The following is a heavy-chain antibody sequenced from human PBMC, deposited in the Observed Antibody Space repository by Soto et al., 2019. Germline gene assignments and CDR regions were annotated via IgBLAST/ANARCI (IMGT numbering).Heavy chain of an antibody. CDR3: AKWDSSGWYLPGPFDY. Sequence: GGSLRLSCAASGFTFSSHAMSWVRQAPRKGLEWVSGISSSGSSTYYPDSVKGRFTIPRDNSKNTLYVQMSSLRAEDTAVYYCAKWDSSGWYLPGPFDYWGQGTLVTVSS. V-gene: IGHV3-23*01. CDR2: ISSSGSST. J-gene: IGHJ4*02. CDR1: GFTFSSHA. D-gene: IGHD6-19*01.